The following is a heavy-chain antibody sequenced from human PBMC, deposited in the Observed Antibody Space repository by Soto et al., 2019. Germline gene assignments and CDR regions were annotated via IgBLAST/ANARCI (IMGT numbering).Heavy chain of an antibody. CDR1: GGSFSGYY. CDR3: ARIESDLWFGEKVDY. D-gene: IGHD3-10*01. CDR2: INHSGST. Sequence: QVQLQQWGAGLLKPSETLSLTCAVYGGSFSGYYGSWIRQPPGKGLEWIGEINHSGSTNYNPSLKIRVTISVDTSKNQFSLKLSSVTAADTAVYYCARIESDLWFGEKVDYWGQGTLVTVSS. V-gene: IGHV4-34*01. J-gene: IGHJ4*02.